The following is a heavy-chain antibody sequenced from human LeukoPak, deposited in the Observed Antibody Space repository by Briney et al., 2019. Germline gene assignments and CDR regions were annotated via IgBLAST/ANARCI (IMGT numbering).Heavy chain of an antibody. Sequence: GGSLRLSCAASGFTFSSYGMHWVRQAPGKGLEWVAVISYDGSNKYYADSVKGRFTISRDNSKNTLYLQMNSLRAEDTAVYYCARGIYCGTTSCYSFDYWGQGTLVTVSS. D-gene: IGHD2-2*01. CDR2: ISYDGSNK. CDR3: ARGIYCGTTSCYSFDY. V-gene: IGHV3-30*03. CDR1: GFTFSSYG. J-gene: IGHJ4*02.